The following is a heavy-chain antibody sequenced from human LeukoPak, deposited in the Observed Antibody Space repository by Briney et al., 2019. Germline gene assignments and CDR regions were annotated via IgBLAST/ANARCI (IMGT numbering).Heavy chain of an antibody. CDR3: AKILERELQYYYYGMDV. V-gene: IGHV3-23*01. D-gene: IGHD5-24*01. CDR2: ISTTGDRT. CDR1: GFTFNSYA. Sequence: GGSLRLSCAASGFTFNSYAMIWVRQAPGKGLESISSISTTGDRTYYAESVKGRFAISRDNSKNTLYLQMNSLRAEDTAVYYCAKILERELQYYYYGMDVWGQGTSVTVSS. J-gene: IGHJ6*02.